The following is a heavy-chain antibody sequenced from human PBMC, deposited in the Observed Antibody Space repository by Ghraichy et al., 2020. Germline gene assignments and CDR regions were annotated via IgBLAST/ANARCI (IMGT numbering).Heavy chain of an antibody. V-gene: IGHV4-39*01. J-gene: IGHJ4*02. CDR2: IYYSGSS. CDR1: GGSISSSRYN. CDR3: ARQSDSSDYFFDY. Sequence: SETLSLTCTVSGGSISSSRYNWGWLRPPQGKGLEWIGNIYYSGSSYYNPSLKSRVTISVAKSKNQFSLNLSTVTAADTAVYYCARQSDSSDYFFDYWGQGTPATASA. D-gene: IGHD4-11*01.